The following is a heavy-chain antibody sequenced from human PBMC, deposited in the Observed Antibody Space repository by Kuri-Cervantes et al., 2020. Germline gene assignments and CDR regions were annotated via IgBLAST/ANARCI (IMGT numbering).Heavy chain of an antibody. J-gene: IGHJ6*03. CDR1: GGSISSSSYF. D-gene: IGHD3-22*01. Sequence: SETLSLTCTVSGGSISSSSYFWTWIRLSPGKGLEWIGEVNHRGSTDYNPSLKSRVTMSIDTSKNQFSLRLSSMTAADTAVYFCARGTPDPRSFYYDSSGLFHYWNYYMDVWGQGITVTVSS. CDR3: ARGTPDPRSFYYDSSGLFHYWNYYMDV. V-gene: IGHV4-39*07. CDR2: VNHRGST.